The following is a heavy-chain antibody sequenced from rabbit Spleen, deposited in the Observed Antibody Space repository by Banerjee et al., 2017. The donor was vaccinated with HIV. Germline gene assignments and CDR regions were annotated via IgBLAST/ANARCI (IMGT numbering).Heavy chain of an antibody. V-gene: IGHV1S45*01. D-gene: IGHD2-1*01. Sequence: QEQLEESGGGLFQPEGSLTLTCTASGFSFNNNYVMCWVRQAPGKGLEWIACINSNTGNSVYATWAKGPFTISKTSSTTVTLQMTSLTAADTATYFCARDSDDGSLSMAFNLWGPGTLVTVS. CDR3: ARDSDDGSLSMAFNL. CDR2: INSNTGNS. J-gene: IGHJ4*01. CDR1: GFSFNNNYV.